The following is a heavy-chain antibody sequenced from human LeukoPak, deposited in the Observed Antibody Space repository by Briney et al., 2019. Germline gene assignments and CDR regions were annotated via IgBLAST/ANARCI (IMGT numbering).Heavy chain of an antibody. V-gene: IGHV3-15*01. CDR3: TTLGNTMLVLAEGWFDP. CDR2: IKSKTDGGTT. J-gene: IGHJ5*02. CDR1: GFTFYNAW. D-gene: IGHD3-22*01. Sequence: GGSLRLSCAASGFTFYNAWMSWVRQAPGKGLEWVGRIKSKTDGGTTDYAAPVKGRFTVSRDDSKNTLYLQMNSLKIEDTAVYYCTTLGNTMLVLAEGWFDPWGQGTLVTVSS.